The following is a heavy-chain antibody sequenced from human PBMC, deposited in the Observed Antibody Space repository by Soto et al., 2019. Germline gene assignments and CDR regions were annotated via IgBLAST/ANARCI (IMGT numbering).Heavy chain of an antibody. J-gene: IGHJ4*02. CDR3: ARGDGAVGAAIVN. CDR2: ISSRSSEI. Sequence: PGGSLRLSCVVSGFTFSDHYMNWVRQAPGKGLQWVAYISSRSSEINYADPVKGRFTISRDNAKNSVFLHMTSLTAEDTGVYFCARGDGAVGAAIVNWGQGTRATVSS. V-gene: IGHV3-11*06. D-gene: IGHD2-15*01. CDR1: GFTFSDHY.